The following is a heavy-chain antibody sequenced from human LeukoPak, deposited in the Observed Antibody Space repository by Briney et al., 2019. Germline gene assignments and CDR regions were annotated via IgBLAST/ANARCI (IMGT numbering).Heavy chain of an antibody. V-gene: IGHV4-59*01. CDR1: GGSISSYY. Sequence: SETLSLTCTVSGGSISSYYWSWIRQPPGKGLEWIGYIYYSGSTNYNPSLKSRVTISVDTSKNQFSLKLSSVTAADTAVYYCARAFNGGARYFVYWGQGTLVTVSS. CDR2: IYYSGST. CDR3: ARAFNGGARYFVY. J-gene: IGHJ4*02. D-gene: IGHD2-8*01.